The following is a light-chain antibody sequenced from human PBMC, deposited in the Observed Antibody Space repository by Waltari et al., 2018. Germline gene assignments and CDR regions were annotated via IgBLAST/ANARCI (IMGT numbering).Light chain of an antibody. CDR3: QQYGSSPLT. CDR2: GAS. J-gene: IGKJ4*01. V-gene: IGKV3-20*01. CDR1: QSVSSSY. Sequence: QSVSSSYLAWYQQKPGQAPRLLIYGASSRATGIPDRFSGSGSGTDFTLTISRLEPEDFAVYYCQQYGSSPLTFGGGTKVEIK.